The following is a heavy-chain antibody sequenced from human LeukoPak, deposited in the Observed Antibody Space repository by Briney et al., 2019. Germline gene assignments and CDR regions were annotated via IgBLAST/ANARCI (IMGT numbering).Heavy chain of an antibody. Sequence: PSETLSLTRTVSGGSVTSSPYYWGWIRQPPGKGLEWIGSIYYSGSTYYNPSLKSRVTISVDTSKNQVSLKLISVTAADTAVYYCARGPSTILIPWDWGQGILVTVSS. J-gene: IGHJ4*02. CDR3: ARGPSTILIPWD. D-gene: IGHD5/OR15-5a*01. CDR2: IYYSGST. CDR1: GGSVTSSPYY. V-gene: IGHV4-39*07.